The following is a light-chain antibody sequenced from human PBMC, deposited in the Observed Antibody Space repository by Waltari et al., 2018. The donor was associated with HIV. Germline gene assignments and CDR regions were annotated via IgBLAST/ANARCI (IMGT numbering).Light chain of an antibody. CDR2: ATS. CDR1: QNIYSY. Sequence: DIQLTQSPSFLSVSVGDRVTITCRASQNIYSYLAWYQQKPGRAPQVLIYATSTLQSGVPSRFSGSGSGTEFALTITNLQPDDFATYYCQQVNGYPLTFGGGTKLEIK. J-gene: IGKJ4*01. CDR3: QQVNGYPLT. V-gene: IGKV1-9*01.